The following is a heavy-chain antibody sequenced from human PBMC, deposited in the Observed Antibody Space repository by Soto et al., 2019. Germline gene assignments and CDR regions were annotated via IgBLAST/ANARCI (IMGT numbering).Heavy chain of an antibody. CDR1: GGSISSGGYY. J-gene: IGHJ4*02. D-gene: IGHD2-15*01. CDR3: ARVPHGRFDY. Sequence: QVQLQESGPGLVKPSQTLSLTCTVSGGSISSGGYYWSWIRQHPGKGLDWIGYIYYSGSTSYNPSLKSRVPLSVDPSKNQFSLKLSSVTAADTAVYYCARVPHGRFDYWGQGTLVTVSS. CDR2: IYYSGST. V-gene: IGHV4-31*03.